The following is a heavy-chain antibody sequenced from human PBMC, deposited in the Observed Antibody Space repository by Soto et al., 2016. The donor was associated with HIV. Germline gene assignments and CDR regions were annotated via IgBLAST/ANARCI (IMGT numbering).Heavy chain of an antibody. V-gene: IGHV4-34*01. Sequence: QVQLKQWGTGLLKPSETLSLTCAVYGGSFSDYYWTWIRQPPGKGLEWIGEINHSRSTNYNPSLKSRVTISVDTSKKQFSLKVSSVTAADTAVYYCARSSELVGANGPLDYVGQGTLVTVSS. CDR3: ARSSELVGANGPLDY. CDR2: INHSRST. J-gene: IGHJ4*02. CDR1: GGSFSDYY. D-gene: IGHD1-26*01.